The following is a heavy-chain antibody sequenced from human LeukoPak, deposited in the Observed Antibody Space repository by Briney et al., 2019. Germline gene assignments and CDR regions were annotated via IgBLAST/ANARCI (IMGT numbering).Heavy chain of an antibody. CDR3: TRDNMLERRSYYYYYMDV. CDR1: GFTFGEYA. D-gene: IGHD1-1*01. CDR2: IRSKAYGGTT. J-gene: IGHJ6*03. Sequence: GGSLRLSCTASGFTFGEYAMSWVREAPGKGLEWVGFIRSKAYGGTTEYAASVKGRFTISRDDSKSIAYLQMSTLKTEDTAVYYCTRDNMLERRSYYYYYMDVWGKGTTVTVSS. V-gene: IGHV3-49*04.